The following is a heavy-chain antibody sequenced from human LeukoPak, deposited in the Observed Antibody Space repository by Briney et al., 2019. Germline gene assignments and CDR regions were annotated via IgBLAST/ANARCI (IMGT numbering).Heavy chain of an antibody. J-gene: IGHJ4*02. Sequence: PGGSLRLSCTASAFTFSGYSMNWVRQAPGKGLEWVAVISYDGSNKYYADSVKGRFTISRDNSKSTLYLQMNSLRAEDTAVYYCARDHVLRFLEWLLLDWGQGTLVTVSS. V-gene: IGHV3-30*03. CDR2: ISYDGSNK. D-gene: IGHD3-3*01. CDR3: ARDHVLRFLEWLLLD. CDR1: AFTFSGYS.